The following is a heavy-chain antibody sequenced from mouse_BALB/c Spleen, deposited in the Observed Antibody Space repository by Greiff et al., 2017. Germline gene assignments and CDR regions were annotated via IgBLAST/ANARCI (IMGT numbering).Heavy chain of an antibody. J-gene: IGHJ3*01. V-gene: IGHV5-12-2*01. CDR2: ISNGGGST. CDR3: ASPYGNYVWFAY. D-gene: IGHD2-1*01. CDR1: GFTFSSYT. Sequence: VQLKESGGGLVQPGGSLKLSCAASGFTFSSYTMSWVRQTPEKRLEWVAYISNGGGSTYYPDTVKGRFTISRDNAKNTLYLQMSSLKAEDTAMYYCASPYGNYVWFAYWGQGTLVTVAA.